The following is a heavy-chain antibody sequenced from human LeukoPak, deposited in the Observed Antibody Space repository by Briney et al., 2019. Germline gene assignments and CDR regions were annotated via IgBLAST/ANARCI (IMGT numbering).Heavy chain of an antibody. D-gene: IGHD3-9*01. Sequence: PSETLSLTCTVSGDSISSGDYYWSWIRQPAGKGLEWIGRISSSGTTNYNPSLKSRVTISVDTSKNQFSLKMSSVTAADTAVYYCARHVQPYVLRYFDWHLPTLFDYWGQGTLVTVSS. V-gene: IGHV4-61*02. CDR2: ISSSGTT. J-gene: IGHJ4*02. CDR3: ARHVQPYVLRYFDWHLPTLFDY. CDR1: GDSISSGDYY.